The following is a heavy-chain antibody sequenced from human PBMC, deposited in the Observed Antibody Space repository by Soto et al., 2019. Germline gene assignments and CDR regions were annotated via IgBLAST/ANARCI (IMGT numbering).Heavy chain of an antibody. Sequence: QVQLQESGPGLVKPSQTLSVTCTVSGDSITSGPYYWSWVRQLPGRGLEWIGYIYFRGNSYYNPSLKSRITNSLDRSKNQFSLELNSVTAADTAVYYCARSGGSNSWYGVFDFWGQGTLVNVSS. D-gene: IGHD2-15*01. J-gene: IGHJ4*02. V-gene: IGHV4-30-4*08. CDR2: IYFRGNS. CDR1: GDSITSGPYY. CDR3: ARSGGSNSWYGVFDF.